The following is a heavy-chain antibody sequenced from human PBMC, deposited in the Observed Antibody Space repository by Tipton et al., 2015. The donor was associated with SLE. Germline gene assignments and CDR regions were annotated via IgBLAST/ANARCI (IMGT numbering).Heavy chain of an antibody. J-gene: IGHJ4*02. CDR3: AREVVSAYEQGFND. D-gene: IGHD5-12*01. CDR2: ISYDGSNK. CDR1: GFTFSIYA. Sequence: RSLRLSCAASGFTFSIYAMHWVRQAPGKGLEWVAVISYDGSNKYYADSVKGRFTISRDISKNTLYLQMNSLRAEDTAVFYCAREVVSAYEQGFNDWGGETLLPAPS. V-gene: IGHV3-30*04.